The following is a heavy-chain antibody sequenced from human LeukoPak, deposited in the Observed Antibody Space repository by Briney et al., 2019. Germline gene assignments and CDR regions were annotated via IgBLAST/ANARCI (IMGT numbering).Heavy chain of an antibody. CDR3: AIGRRDIVVVPAAIGQPRYPNFDY. CDR1: GYTLTELS. Sequence: GASVKVSCKVSGYTLTELSMHWVRQAPGKGLEWMGGFDPEDGETIYAQKFQGRVTMTEDTSTDTAYMELSSPRSEDTAVYYCAIGRRDIVVVPAAIGQPRYPNFDYWGQGTLVTVSS. D-gene: IGHD2-2*01. J-gene: IGHJ4*02. CDR2: FDPEDGET. V-gene: IGHV1-24*01.